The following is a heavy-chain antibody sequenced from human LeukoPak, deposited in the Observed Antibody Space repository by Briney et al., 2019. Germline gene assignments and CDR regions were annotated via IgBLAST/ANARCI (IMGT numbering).Heavy chain of an antibody. Sequence: GGSLRLSCAASGFTFSSYAMHWVRQAPGKGLEWVAVIWFDGTNKYYADSVKGRFTISRDNAKNTLYLQMNSLRAEDTAVYYCARDPEYSTSSVDYWGQGTLVTVPS. CDR2: IWFDGTNK. CDR3: ARDPEYSTSSVDY. J-gene: IGHJ4*02. D-gene: IGHD6-6*01. CDR1: GFTFSSYA. V-gene: IGHV3-33*08.